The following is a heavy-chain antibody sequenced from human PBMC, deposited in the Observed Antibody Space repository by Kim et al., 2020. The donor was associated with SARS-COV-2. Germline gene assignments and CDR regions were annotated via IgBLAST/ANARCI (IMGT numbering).Heavy chain of an antibody. D-gene: IGHD3-16*01. J-gene: IGHJ6*02. V-gene: IGHV4-30-2*04. Sequence: KSRVTISVDTSKNQFSLKRSSVTAADTAVYYCARSEGEGGGVSDLYYGMDVWGQGTTVTVSS. CDR3: ARSEGEGGGVSDLYYGMDV.